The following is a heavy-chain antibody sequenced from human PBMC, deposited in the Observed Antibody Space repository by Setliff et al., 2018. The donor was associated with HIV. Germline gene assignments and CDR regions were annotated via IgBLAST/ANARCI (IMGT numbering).Heavy chain of an antibody. CDR3: ARGILLGAGTLDY. D-gene: IGHD6-19*01. CDR2: IIPVFGTA. J-gene: IGHJ4*02. V-gene: IGHV1-69*13. Sequence: SVKVSCKASGYSFTTYYIHWMRQAPGQGLEWMGGIIPVFGTANYAQTFQGRVTITADESTSTAYMELSGLRSEDTAVYYCARGILLGAGTLDYWGQGTLVTVSS. CDR1: GYSFTTYY.